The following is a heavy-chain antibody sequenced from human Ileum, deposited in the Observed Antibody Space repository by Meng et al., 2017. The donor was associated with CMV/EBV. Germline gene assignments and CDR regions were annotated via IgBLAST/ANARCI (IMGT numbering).Heavy chain of an antibody. V-gene: IGHV7-4-1*02. J-gene: IGHJ4*02. Sequence: RVSCQASQYTFASCAIHWVQRAPGQGLEWMGWIDTNTGNPTYAQGFTGRFVFSLDTSVSTAYLQISRLKAEDTAVYYCARGLPYFDYWGQGTLVTVSS. CDR1: QYTFASCA. CDR2: IDTNTGNP. CDR3: ARGLPYFDY.